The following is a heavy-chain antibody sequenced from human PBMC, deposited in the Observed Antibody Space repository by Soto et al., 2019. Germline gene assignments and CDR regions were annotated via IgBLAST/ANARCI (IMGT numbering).Heavy chain of an antibody. CDR3: ARRSGYCSGGSCYQTFDY. V-gene: IGHV4-31*03. Sequence: QVQLQESGPGLVKPSQTLSLTCTVSGGSISSGGHYWSWVRQHPGKGLEWIGYIYNSGSTYYNPSLKRRVILSVDTSENQFTLKLSSVTAANTAVYYCARRSGYCSGGSCYQTFDYWGQGTLVTVSS. CDR2: IYNSGST. D-gene: IGHD2-15*01. CDR1: GGSISSGGHY. J-gene: IGHJ4*02.